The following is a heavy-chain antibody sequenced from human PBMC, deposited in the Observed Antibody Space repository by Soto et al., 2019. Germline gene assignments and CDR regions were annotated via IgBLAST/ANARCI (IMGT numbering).Heavy chain of an antibody. CDR2: ISYDGSNK. Sequence: QVQLVESGGGVVQPGRSLRLSCAASGFTFSSYGMHWVRQAPGKGLEWVAVISYDGSNKYYADSVKGRFTISRDNSKNTLYLQMNSLRAADTAVYYCAKDRQPNYYYGMDVWGQGTTVTVSS. J-gene: IGHJ6*02. D-gene: IGHD6-13*01. CDR3: AKDRQPNYYYGMDV. V-gene: IGHV3-30*18. CDR1: GFTFSSYG.